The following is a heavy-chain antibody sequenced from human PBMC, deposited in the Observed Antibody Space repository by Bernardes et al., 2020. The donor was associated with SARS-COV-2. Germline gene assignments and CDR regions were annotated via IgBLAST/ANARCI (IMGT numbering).Heavy chain of an antibody. CDR2: VNPNSGKT. CDR3: TTGRWPTGD. J-gene: IGHJ4*01. CDR1: VHTFTSSD. D-gene: IGHD1-26*01. V-gene: IGHV1-8*01. Sequence: ASVKVSCTSSVHTFTSSDINWVRQATGQGFEWMGRVNPNSGKTVYAPRFQGRVIITTNTSMSTAYMELNSLKSEDTAIYYFTTGRWPTGDWGQGTQVTVSS.